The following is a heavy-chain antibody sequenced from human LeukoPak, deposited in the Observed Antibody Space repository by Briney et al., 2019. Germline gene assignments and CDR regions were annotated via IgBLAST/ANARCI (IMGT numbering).Heavy chain of an antibody. D-gene: IGHD4-23*01. CDR1: GFTFSSYG. CDR2: ISPSGGIT. V-gene: IGHV3-21*01. Sequence: GGSLRLSCAASGFTFSSYGMHWVRQAPGKGLEWVSGISPSGGITYYTDSVKGRFTISRDNAKNSLYLQMNSLRAEDTAVYYCARDYGGSSPFDYWGQGTLVTVSS. CDR3: ARDYGGSSPFDY. J-gene: IGHJ4*02.